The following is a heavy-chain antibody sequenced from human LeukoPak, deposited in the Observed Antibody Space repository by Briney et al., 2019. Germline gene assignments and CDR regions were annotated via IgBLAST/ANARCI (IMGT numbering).Heavy chain of an antibody. J-gene: IGHJ4*02. CDR2: IYSGGRT. CDR3: AGTTCGGDCYSEY. CDR1: GFTFSSYA. Sequence: QAGGSLRLSCAASGFTFSSYAMSWVRQAPGKGLEWVSVIYSGGRTYYADSVKGRFTISRDNSKNTLYLQMNSLRAEDTAVYYCAGTTCGGDCYSEYWGQGTQVTVSS. V-gene: IGHV3-53*01. D-gene: IGHD2-21*02.